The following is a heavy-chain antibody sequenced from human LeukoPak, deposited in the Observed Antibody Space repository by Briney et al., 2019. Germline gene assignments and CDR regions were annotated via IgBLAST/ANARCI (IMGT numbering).Heavy chain of an antibody. CDR3: GKMPNDYGSGSDSFDY. V-gene: IGHV3-23*01. CDR1: GFTFSSYA. Sequence: GGSLRLSCAASGFTFSSYAMSWVRQAPGKGLEWVSAISGSGGSTYYADSVKGRFTISRDNSKNTLYLQMNSLRAEDTAVYYCGKMPNDYGSGSDSFDYWGQGTLVTVSS. CDR2: ISGSGGST. D-gene: IGHD3-10*01. J-gene: IGHJ4*02.